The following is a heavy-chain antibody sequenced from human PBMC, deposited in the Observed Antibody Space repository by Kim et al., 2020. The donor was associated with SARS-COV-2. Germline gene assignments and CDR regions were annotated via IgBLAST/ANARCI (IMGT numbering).Heavy chain of an antibody. V-gene: IGHV3-21*01. Sequence: GGSLRLSCAASGFTFSSYSMNWVRQAPGKGLEWVSSISSSSSYIYYADSVKGRFTISRDNAKNSLYLQMSSLKAEDTAVYYCARDGGEGAAAGTLWYFDLWGRGTLVAVSS. D-gene: IGHD6-13*01. J-gene: IGHJ2*01. CDR1: GFTFSSYS. CDR3: ARDGGEGAAAGTLWYFDL. CDR2: ISSSSSYI.